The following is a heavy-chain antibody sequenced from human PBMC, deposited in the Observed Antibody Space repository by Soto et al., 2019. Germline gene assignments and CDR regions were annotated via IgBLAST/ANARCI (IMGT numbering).Heavy chain of an antibody. CDR2: IYHGGIT. J-gene: IGHJ4*02. V-gene: IGHV4-4*02. Sequence: QVQLQESGPGLVKPSGTLSLTCAVSGGSISSSYWWNWVRQTPRRGLEWIGKIYHGGITNYNPSLRNRVTLSLDKSKNQFSLKLTSVTAADTAVYYCVSSLNYDFWRDGGRHFYFDYWGQGILATVSS. D-gene: IGHD3-3*01. CDR3: VSSLNYDFWRDGGRHFYFDY. CDR1: GGSISSSYW.